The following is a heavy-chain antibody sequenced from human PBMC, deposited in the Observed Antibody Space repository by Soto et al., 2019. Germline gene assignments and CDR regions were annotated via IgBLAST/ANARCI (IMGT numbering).Heavy chain of an antibody. CDR2: ISHDGSYK. CDR3: AKGLLAIVGTTLPRDAFNI. CDR1: GSSFTTYV. D-gene: IGHD1-26*01. Sequence: GGSLRLSCAACGSSFTTYVMHWVRQAPGKGLEWVAVISHDGSYKYYGDAVKGRFTISRDTSKNAVYLEMNSLRPEDTAVYYCAKGLLAIVGTTLPRDAFNIWGQGTMVTVSS. V-gene: IGHV3-30*18. J-gene: IGHJ3*02.